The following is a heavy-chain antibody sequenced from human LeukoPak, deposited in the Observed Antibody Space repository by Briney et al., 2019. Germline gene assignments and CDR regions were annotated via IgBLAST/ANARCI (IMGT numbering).Heavy chain of an antibody. V-gene: IGHV4-59*01. CDR2: IYYSGST. D-gene: IGHD3-10*01. Sequence: SETLSLTCTVSGGSISSYYWSWIRQPPGKGLEWIGYIYYSGSTNYNPSLKSRVTISVDTSKNQFSLKLSSVTAADTAVYYCARARWFGEGLGAFDIWGQGTVVTVSS. CDR1: GGSISSYY. CDR3: ARARWFGEGLGAFDI. J-gene: IGHJ3*02.